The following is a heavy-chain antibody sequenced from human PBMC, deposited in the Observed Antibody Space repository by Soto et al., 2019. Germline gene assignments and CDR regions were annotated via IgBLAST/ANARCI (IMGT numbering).Heavy chain of an antibody. CDR1: GFTFSAHY. CDR2: TRNKANSYTT. J-gene: IGHJ4*02. CDR3: ARVDDSSGYYYDY. Sequence: EVQLVESGGGLVQPGGSLRLSCAASGFTFSAHYMDWVRQAPGKGLEWVGRTRNKANSYTTEDAASVKDRFTISRDDSKNSLYLQMNSLKTEDTAVYYCARVDDSSGYYYDYWGQGTLVTVSS. V-gene: IGHV3-72*01. D-gene: IGHD3-22*01.